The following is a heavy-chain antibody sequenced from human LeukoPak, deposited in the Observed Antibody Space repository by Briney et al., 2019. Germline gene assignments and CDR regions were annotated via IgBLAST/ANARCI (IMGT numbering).Heavy chain of an antibody. CDR1: GFTVSSNY. CDR3: ARDSVTVAGRDY. V-gene: IGHV3-53*01. CDR2: IYSGGST. J-gene: IGHJ4*02. D-gene: IGHD6-19*01. Sequence: GGSLRLSCAASGFTVSSNYMSWVHQAPGKGLEWVSVIYSGGSTYYADSVKGRFTISRDNSKNTLFLQMNSLRAEDTAVYYCARDSVTVAGRDYWGQGTLVTVSS.